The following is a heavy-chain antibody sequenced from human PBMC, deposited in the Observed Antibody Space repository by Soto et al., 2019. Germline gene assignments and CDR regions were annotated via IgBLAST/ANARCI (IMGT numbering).Heavy chain of an antibody. CDR2: ISYDGINK. CDR1: GFTFITYG. CDR3: AKDSWGSGSYYNWFDP. Sequence: QVQLVESGGGVVQPGRSLRLSCAASGFTFITYGMHWVRQAPGKGLEWVAVISYDGINKYYVESVKGRFTISRDNSKNTLYLQMNSLRAEDTAVYYCAKDSWGSGSYYNWFDPWGQGTLVTVSS. J-gene: IGHJ5*02. V-gene: IGHV3-30*18. D-gene: IGHD3-10*01.